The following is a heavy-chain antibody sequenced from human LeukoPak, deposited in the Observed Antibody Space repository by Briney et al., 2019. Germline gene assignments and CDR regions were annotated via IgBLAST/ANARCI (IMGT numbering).Heavy chain of an antibody. Sequence: GGSLRLSCAASGFTFSSYAMSWVRQAPGKGLEWVSAISGSGGSTYYADSVKGRFTISRDNSKNTLYLQMNSLRAEDTAVYYCTKAGDYYDSSAYYNYYYGMDVWGQGTTVTVSS. CDR3: TKAGDYYDSSAYYNYYYGMDV. CDR1: GFTFSSYA. J-gene: IGHJ6*02. CDR2: ISGSGGST. D-gene: IGHD3-22*01. V-gene: IGHV3-23*01.